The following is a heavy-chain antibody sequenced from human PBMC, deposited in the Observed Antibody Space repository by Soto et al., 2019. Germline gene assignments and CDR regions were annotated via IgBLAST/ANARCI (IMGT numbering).Heavy chain of an antibody. V-gene: IGHV6-1*01. Sequence: SQTLSITCPISGDRVSSNSAAWNLIRQSPSRGLEWLGRTYYRSKWYNDYAVSVKSRITINPDTSKNQFSLQLNSVTPEDTAVYYCATSIAASGPYYYYGMDVWGQGTTVTVSS. CDR1: GDRVSSNSAA. J-gene: IGHJ6*02. CDR2: TYYRSKWYN. D-gene: IGHD6-6*01. CDR3: ATSIAASGPYYYYGMDV.